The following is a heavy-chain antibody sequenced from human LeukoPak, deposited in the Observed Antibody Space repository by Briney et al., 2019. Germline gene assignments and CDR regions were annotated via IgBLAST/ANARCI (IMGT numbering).Heavy chain of an antibody. CDR3: AGRGSHLAFDI. D-gene: IGHD3-16*01. J-gene: IGHJ3*02. Sequence: HPGGSLRLSCAASGFTFSSISMNWVRQAPRKGLEWVSSISSGSSYVYYADSVKGRFTISRDDAKNSLYLQMNSLRAEDTAVYYCAGRGSHLAFDIWGQGTKVTVSS. V-gene: IGHV3-21*01. CDR2: ISSGSSYV. CDR1: GFTFSSIS.